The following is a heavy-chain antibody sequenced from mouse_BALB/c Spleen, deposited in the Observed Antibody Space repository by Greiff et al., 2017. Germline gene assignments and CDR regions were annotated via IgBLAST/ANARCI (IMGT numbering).Heavy chain of an antibody. CDR1: GFNIKDTY. D-gene: IGHD2-4*01. CDR3: ARHDYGDAMDY. J-gene: IGHJ4*01. CDR2: IDPANGNT. V-gene: IGHV14-3*02. Sequence: VQLQQSGAELVKPGASVKLSCTASGFNIKDTYMHWVKQRPEQGLEWIGRIDPANGNTKYDPKFQGKATITADTSSNTAYLQLSSLTSEDTAVYYCARHDYGDAMDYWGQGTSVTVSS.